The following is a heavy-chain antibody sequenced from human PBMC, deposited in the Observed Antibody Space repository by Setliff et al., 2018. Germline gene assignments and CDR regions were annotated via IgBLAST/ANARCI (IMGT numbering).Heavy chain of an antibody. Sequence: PGGSLRLSCAASGFTFSNYYMTWIRQAPGKGLEWISYIHDGSEKYYVDSVKGRFSISRDNAKNSLYLQMNSLRAEDTAAYYCARDPHFDSWGQGTLVTVSS. V-gene: IGHV3-7*01. CDR1: GFTFSNYY. CDR3: ARDPHFDS. CDR2: IHDGSEK. J-gene: IGHJ4*02.